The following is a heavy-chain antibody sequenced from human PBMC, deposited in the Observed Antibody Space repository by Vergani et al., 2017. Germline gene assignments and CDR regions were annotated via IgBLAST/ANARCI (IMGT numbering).Heavy chain of an antibody. CDR2: ISYDGSNK. D-gene: IGHD5-18*01. CDR3: AREEVDTAMVIYYYGMDV. CDR1: GFTFSSYG. V-gene: IGHV3-30*03. J-gene: IGHJ6*02. Sequence: QVQLVESGGGVVQPGRSLRLSCAASGFTFSSYGMHWVRQAPGKGLEWVAVISYDGSNKYYADSVKGRFTISRDNSKNTLYLQMNSLRAEDTAVYYCAREEVDTAMVIYYYGMDVWGQGTTVTVSS.